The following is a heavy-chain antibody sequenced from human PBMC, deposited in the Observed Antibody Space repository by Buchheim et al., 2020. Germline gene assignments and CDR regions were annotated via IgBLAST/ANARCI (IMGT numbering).Heavy chain of an antibody. CDR3: AKDQNYYGSGSHFDY. J-gene: IGHJ4*02. CDR1: GFTFSSYG. D-gene: IGHD3-10*01. CDR2: ISYDGSNK. Sequence: QVQLVESGGGLVKPGGSPRLSCAASGFTFSSYGMHWVRQAPGKGLEWVAVISYDGSNKYYADSVKGRFTISRDNSKNTLYLQMNSLRAEETAVYYCAKDQNYYGSGSHFDYWGQGTL. V-gene: IGHV3-30*18.